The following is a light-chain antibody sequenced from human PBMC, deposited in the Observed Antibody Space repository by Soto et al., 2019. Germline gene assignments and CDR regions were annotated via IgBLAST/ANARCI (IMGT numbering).Light chain of an antibody. Sequence: IVMTQSPLSLPVTPGEPASISCRSSQSLLHSNGYNYLDWYLQKPGQSPQLLIYLGSNRASGVPDRFSGSGSGTHFTLTISRVETEDAGVYFCMQPLQTLITFGQGTRLEIK. V-gene: IGKV2-28*01. J-gene: IGKJ5*01. CDR1: QSLLHSNGYNY. CDR2: LGS. CDR3: MQPLQTLIT.